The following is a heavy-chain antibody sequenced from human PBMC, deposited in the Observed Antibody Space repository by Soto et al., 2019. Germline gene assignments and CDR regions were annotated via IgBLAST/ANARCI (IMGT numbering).Heavy chain of an antibody. J-gene: IGHJ4*02. Sequence: LYLSCTASGFTFSSYVMQWIRQPPGRRLEWIGEINHSGSTNYNPSLKSRVTISVDTSKNQFSLKLSSVTAADTAVYYCALRRGSSGWYAGGKAGYFDYWGQGTLVTVSS. CDR3: ALRRGSSGWYAGGKAGYFDY. D-gene: IGHD6-19*01. CDR2: INHSGST. V-gene: IGHV4-34*08. CDR1: GFTFSSYV.